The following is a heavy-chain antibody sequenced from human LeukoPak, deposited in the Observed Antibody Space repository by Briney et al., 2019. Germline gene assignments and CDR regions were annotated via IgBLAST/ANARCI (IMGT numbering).Heavy chain of an antibody. V-gene: IGHV3-48*03. CDR1: GFTFSSYE. J-gene: IGHJ6*02. CDR2: IGSSGSAI. CDR3: ARAGYSRTDTMYYYYGMDV. D-gene: IGHD1-26*01. Sequence: GGSLRLSCAASGFTFSSYEMNWVRQAPGKGLEWVSYIGSSGSAIYYADSVKGRFTISSDNAKNSLYLQMNSLRAEDTAVYYCARAGYSRTDTMYYYYGMDVWGQGTTVTVSS.